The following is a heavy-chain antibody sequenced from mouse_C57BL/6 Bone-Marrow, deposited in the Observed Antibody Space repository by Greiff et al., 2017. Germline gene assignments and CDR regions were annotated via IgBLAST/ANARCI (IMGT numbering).Heavy chain of an antibody. Sequence: DVHLVESGAELVKPGASVKLSCTASGFNIKDYYMHWVKQRTEQGLEWIGRIDPEDGETKYAPKFQGKATITADTSSNTAYLQLSSLTSEDTAVYYCARTYYSNYDAMDYWGQGTSVTVSS. V-gene: IGHV14-2*01. CDR2: IDPEDGET. D-gene: IGHD2-5*01. J-gene: IGHJ4*01. CDR1: GFNIKDYY. CDR3: ARTYYSNYDAMDY.